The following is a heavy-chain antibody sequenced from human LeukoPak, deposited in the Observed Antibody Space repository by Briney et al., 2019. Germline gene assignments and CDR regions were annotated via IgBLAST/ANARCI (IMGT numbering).Heavy chain of an antibody. Sequence: PGGSLRLPCAASGFTFSSYGMHWVRQAPGKGLEWVAFIRYDGSNKYYADSVKGRFTISRDNSKNTLYLQMNSLRAEDTAVYYCAKRGEYQLLGEDYFDYWGQGTLVTVSS. CDR2: IRYDGSNK. J-gene: IGHJ4*02. CDR1: GFTFSSYG. V-gene: IGHV3-30*02. D-gene: IGHD2-2*01. CDR3: AKRGEYQLLGEDYFDY.